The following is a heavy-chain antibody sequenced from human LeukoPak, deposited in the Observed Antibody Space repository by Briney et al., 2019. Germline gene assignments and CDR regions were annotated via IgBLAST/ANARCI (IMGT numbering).Heavy chain of an antibody. D-gene: IGHD3-22*01. CDR1: GFTFDDYA. J-gene: IGHJ4*02. CDR2: ISWNGGSI. Sequence: PGRSLRLSCAASGFTFDDYAMHWVRQAPGKGLEWVSGISWNGGSIGYADSVKGRFTISRDNAKNSLYLQMNSLRAEDTALYYCAKARSGYYGYYFDYWGQGTLVTVSS. CDR3: AKARSGYYGYYFDY. V-gene: IGHV3-9*01.